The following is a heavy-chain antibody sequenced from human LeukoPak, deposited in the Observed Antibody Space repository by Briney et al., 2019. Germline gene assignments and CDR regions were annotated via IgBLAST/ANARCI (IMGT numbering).Heavy chain of an antibody. Sequence: SETLSLTCTVSGGSISSSSYFWGWIRQPPGKGLEWIGSIYYSGRTYYNPSLRGRVTISVDTPKNQFSLKLSSVTAAETAVYYCAREGRYRYGYNEYHLYMDIWGKGTTVTVSS. D-gene: IGHD5-18*01. CDR3: AREGRYRYGYNEYHLYMDI. CDR1: GGSISSSSYF. J-gene: IGHJ6*03. V-gene: IGHV4-39*07. CDR2: IYYSGRT.